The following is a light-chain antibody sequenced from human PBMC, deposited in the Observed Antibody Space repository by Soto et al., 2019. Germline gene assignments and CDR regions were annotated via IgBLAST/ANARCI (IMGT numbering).Light chain of an antibody. CDR3: QQYGSSPLT. Sequence: EIVLTQSPGTLSLSPGERATLSCRVSQSISSYSLAWYQQKPGQAPRLLIYGASNRATGIPDRFSGSGSGTDFTLTISRLEPEDFAVYYCQQYGSSPLTFGPGTKVDIK. CDR1: QSISSYS. V-gene: IGKV3-20*01. CDR2: GAS. J-gene: IGKJ3*01.